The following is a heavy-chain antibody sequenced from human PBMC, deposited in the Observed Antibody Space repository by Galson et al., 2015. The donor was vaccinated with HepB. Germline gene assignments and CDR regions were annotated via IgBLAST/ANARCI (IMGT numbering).Heavy chain of an antibody. CDR3: ARALDYGDYHDAFDI. D-gene: IGHD4-17*01. CDR1: GYTFTSYG. CDR2: ISAYNGNT. Sequence: SVKVSCKASGYTFTSYGISWVRQAPGQGLEWMGWISAYNGNTNYAQKLQGRVTMTTDTSTSTAYMELRSLRSDDTAVYYCARALDYGDYHDAFDIWGQGIMVTVSS. J-gene: IGHJ3*02. V-gene: IGHV1-18*04.